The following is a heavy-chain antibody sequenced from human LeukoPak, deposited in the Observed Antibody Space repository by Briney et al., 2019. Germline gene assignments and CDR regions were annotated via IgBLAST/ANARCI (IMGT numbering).Heavy chain of an antibody. D-gene: IGHD5-12*01. Sequence: SETLSLTCTVSGGSISSYYWSWIRQPPGKGLEWIGYIYYSGSTNYNPSLKSRVTISLDTSKNQFSLKLSSVTAADTAVYYCARDRRGYNGYDSFDYFGYWGQGTLVTVSS. V-gene: IGHV4-59*01. CDR1: GGSISSYY. CDR2: IYYSGST. J-gene: IGHJ4*02. CDR3: ARDRRGYNGYDSFDYFGY.